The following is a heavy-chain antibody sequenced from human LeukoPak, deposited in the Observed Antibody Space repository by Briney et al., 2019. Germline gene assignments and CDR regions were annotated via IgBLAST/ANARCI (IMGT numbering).Heavy chain of an antibody. CDR2: ITGSSSDI. CDR1: GFTFSSYS. J-gene: IGHJ4*02. D-gene: IGHD4-23*01. Sequence: GGSLRLSCAASGFTFSSYSMNWVRQAPGKGLEWVSSITGSSSDIYYADSVKGRITISRDNAKNSLYLQMNSLRAEDTAVYYCARNNENYGGPLDYWGQGTLVTVSS. V-gene: IGHV3-21*01. CDR3: ARNNENYGGPLDY.